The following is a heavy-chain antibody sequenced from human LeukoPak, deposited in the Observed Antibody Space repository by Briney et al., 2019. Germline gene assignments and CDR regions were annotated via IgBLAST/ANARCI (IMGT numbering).Heavy chain of an antibody. D-gene: IGHD6-19*01. Sequence: PSETLSLTCTVSGDSINSGSYYWSWIRQPAGKGLEWIGRIYTSGSTNYNPSLKSRVTISVDTSKNQFSLKLSSVTAADTAVYYCAKPQYSSGWNDAFDIWGQGTMVTVSS. CDR2: IYTSGST. V-gene: IGHV4-61*02. CDR3: AKPQYSSGWNDAFDI. CDR1: GDSINSGSYY. J-gene: IGHJ3*02.